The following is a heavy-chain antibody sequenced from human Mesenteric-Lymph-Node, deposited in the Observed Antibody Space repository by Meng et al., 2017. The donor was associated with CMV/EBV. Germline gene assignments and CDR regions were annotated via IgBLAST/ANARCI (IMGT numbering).Heavy chain of an antibody. V-gene: IGHV4-61*01. CDR2: IYYSGST. CDR1: GGSVSSGSYY. D-gene: IGHD3-3*01. Sequence: GSLRLSCTVSGGSVSSGSYYWSWIRQPPGKGLEWIGYIYYSGSTNYNPSLKSRVTISVDTSKNQFSLKLSSVTAADTAVYYCARLRIRFLEWLPQGGNWFDPWGQGTLVTVSS. J-gene: IGHJ5*02. CDR3: ARLRIRFLEWLPQGGNWFDP.